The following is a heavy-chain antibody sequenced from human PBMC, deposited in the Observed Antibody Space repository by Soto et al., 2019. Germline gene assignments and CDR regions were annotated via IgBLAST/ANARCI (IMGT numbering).Heavy chain of an antibody. CDR2: IIPIFGTA. CDR3: ATEKHIVVVPAAISLAPVDAFDI. V-gene: IGHV1-69*13. D-gene: IGHD2-2*01. CDR1: GGTFSSYA. Sequence: SVKVSCKASGGTFSSYAMSWVRQAPGQGLEWMGGIIPIFGTANYAQKFQGRVTITEDESTDTAYMELSSLRSEDTAVYYCATEKHIVVVPAAISLAPVDAFDIWGQGTMVTVSS. J-gene: IGHJ3*02.